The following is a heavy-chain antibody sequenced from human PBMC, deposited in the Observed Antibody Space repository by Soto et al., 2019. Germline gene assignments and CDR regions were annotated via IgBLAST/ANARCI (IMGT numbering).Heavy chain of an antibody. CDR1: GFTFDDYA. Sequence: PGGSLRLSCAASGFTFDDYAMHWVRQAPGKGLEWVSGISWNSGSIGYADSVKGRFTISRDNAKNSLYLQMNSLRAEDTALYYCAKDMGDYSKAYYFYYYGMAVWGQGITVTVSS. CDR3: AKDMGDYSKAYYFYYYGMAV. V-gene: IGHV3-9*01. J-gene: IGHJ6*02. D-gene: IGHD4-4*01. CDR2: ISWNSGSI.